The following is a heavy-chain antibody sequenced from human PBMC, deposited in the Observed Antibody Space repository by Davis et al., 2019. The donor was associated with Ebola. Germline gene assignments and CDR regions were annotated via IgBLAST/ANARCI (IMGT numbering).Heavy chain of an antibody. V-gene: IGHV4-30-2*05. J-gene: IGHJ4*02. D-gene: IGHD3-22*01. CDR1: GGSISSGGYS. Sequence: PSETLSLTCGVSGGSISSGGYSWSWIRQPPGKGLEWIGYIYYSGSTYYNPSLKSRVTISLDTSKNQFSLKLSSVTAADTAVYYCARADYDSSGLFDYWGQGTLVTVSS. CDR2: IYYSGST. CDR3: ARADYDSSGLFDY.